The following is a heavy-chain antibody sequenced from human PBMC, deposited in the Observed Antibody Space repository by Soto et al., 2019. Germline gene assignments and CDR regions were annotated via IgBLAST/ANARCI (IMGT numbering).Heavy chain of an antibody. CDR3: ARGSYYYDSSGYSDY. D-gene: IGHD3-22*01. V-gene: IGHV4-4*02. CDR2: IYHSGST. CDR1: GGSISSSNW. Sequence: SETLSLTCAVSGGSISSSNWWSWVRQPPGKGLEWIGEIYHSGSTNYNPSLKSRVTISVDTSKNQFSLKLSSVTAADTAVYYCARGSYYYDSSGYSDYWGQGTLVT. J-gene: IGHJ4*02.